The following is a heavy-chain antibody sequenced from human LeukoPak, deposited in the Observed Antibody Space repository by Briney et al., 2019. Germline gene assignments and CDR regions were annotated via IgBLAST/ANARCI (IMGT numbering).Heavy chain of an antibody. J-gene: IGHJ3*02. D-gene: IGHD2-15*01. Sequence: GGSLRLSCAASGFTFSSYSMNWVRQAPGKGLEWVSSISSSSSYIYYADSVKGRFTISRDNAKNSLYLQMNSLRAEDTAVYYCARDREDIVVVVAAREDPGAFDIWGQGTMVTVSS. CDR2: ISSSSSYI. CDR1: GFTFSSYS. V-gene: IGHV3-21*01. CDR3: ARDREDIVVVVAAREDPGAFDI.